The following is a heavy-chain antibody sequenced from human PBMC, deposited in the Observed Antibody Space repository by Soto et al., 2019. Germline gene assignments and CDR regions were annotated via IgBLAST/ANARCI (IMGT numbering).Heavy chain of an antibody. CDR3: ARDKSPYSGSYYYYGMDV. Sequence: GSLRLSCAASGFTFSSYEMNWVRQAPGKGLEWVSYISSSGSTIYYADSVKGRFTISRDNAKNSLYLQMNSLRAEDTAVYYCARDKSPYSGSYYYYGMDVWGQGTTVTVSS. V-gene: IGHV3-48*03. CDR1: GFTFSSYE. CDR2: ISSSGSTI. D-gene: IGHD1-26*01. J-gene: IGHJ6*02.